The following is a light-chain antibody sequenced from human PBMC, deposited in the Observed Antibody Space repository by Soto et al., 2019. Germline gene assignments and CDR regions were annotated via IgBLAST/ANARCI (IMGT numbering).Light chain of an antibody. CDR3: DSCAGSTTVSYV. V-gene: IGLV2-23*03. J-gene: IGLJ1*01. CDR2: EGT. Sequence: QSALTQPASVSGSPGQSINISCTGTSSDVVTYNLVSWYQQHPGKAPTVLIYEGTKRPSGVSNRFSGSKAGNTASLTISGFQTDDEADYYCDSCAGSTTVSYVFGPGTKLTVL. CDR1: SSDVVTYNL.